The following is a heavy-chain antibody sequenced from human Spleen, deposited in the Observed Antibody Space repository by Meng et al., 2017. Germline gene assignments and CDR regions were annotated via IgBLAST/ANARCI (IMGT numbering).Heavy chain of an antibody. V-gene: IGHV1-2*06. Sequence: ASVKVSCKALGGIFSNYVIGWVRQAPGQGLEWMGHIIPNSGDTLYAPKFQGRVSMTADTSIGTAYVELSGLRSDDTAIYYCVRDENISLGKLFGDYWGQGTLVTVSS. CDR3: VRDENISLGKLFGDY. D-gene: IGHD2-21*01. J-gene: IGHJ4*02. CDR2: IIPNSGDT. CDR1: GGIFSNYV.